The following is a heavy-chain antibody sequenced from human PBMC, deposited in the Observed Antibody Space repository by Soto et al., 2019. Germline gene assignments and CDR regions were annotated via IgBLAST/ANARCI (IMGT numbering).Heavy chain of an antibody. D-gene: IGHD2-2*01. CDR3: ARDGHIVVVPAAQYGMDV. CDR1: GGSISSGDYY. Sequence: PSCSPSLPCTVSGGSISSGDYYWSWIRQPPGKGLEWIGYIYYSGSTYYNPSLKSRVTISVDTSKNQFSLKLSSVTAADTAVYYCARDGHIVVVPAAQYGMDVWGQGTTVTVSS. J-gene: IGHJ6*02. CDR2: IYYSGST. V-gene: IGHV4-30-4*01.